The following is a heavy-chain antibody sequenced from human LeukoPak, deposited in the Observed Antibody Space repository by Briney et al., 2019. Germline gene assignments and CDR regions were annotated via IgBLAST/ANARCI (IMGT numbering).Heavy chain of an antibody. CDR1: GGSISSFY. CDR2: INDSGST. J-gene: IGHJ4*02. CDR3: TRRGRNNWGEGNDY. Sequence: SETLSLTCTVSGGSISSFYWSWIRQPPGKGLEWIGYINDSGSTNSNPSLKSRVTMSVDTSKNQFSLKLSSVTAADTAVYYCTRRGRNNWGEGNDYWGQGTLVTVSS. D-gene: IGHD1-1*01. V-gene: IGHV4-59*08.